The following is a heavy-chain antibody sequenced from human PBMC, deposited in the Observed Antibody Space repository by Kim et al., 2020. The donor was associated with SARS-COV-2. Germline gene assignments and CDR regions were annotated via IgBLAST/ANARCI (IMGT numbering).Heavy chain of an antibody. V-gene: IGHV4-39*07. J-gene: IGHJ4*02. CDR3: ARGYGRAASGRYFDF. Sequence: PALKSRVTISVDTSKNQFSLKLSSVTATDTAVYYCARGYGRAASGRYFDFWGRGTLVTVSS. D-gene: IGHD5-18*01.